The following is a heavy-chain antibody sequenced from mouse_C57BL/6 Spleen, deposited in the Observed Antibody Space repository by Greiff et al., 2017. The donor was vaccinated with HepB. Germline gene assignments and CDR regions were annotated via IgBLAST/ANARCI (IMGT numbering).Heavy chain of an antibody. Sequence: VQLQQSGPELVKPGASVKISCKASGYALSSSWMNWVKQRPGKGLEWIGRIYPGDGDTNYNGKFKGKATLTADKSSSTAYMQLSSLTSEDSAVYFCARGYYGSSMDYFDYWGQGTTLTVSS. CDR1: GYALSSSW. J-gene: IGHJ2*01. D-gene: IGHD1-1*01. V-gene: IGHV1-82*01. CDR3: ARGYYGSSMDYFDY. CDR2: IYPGDGDT.